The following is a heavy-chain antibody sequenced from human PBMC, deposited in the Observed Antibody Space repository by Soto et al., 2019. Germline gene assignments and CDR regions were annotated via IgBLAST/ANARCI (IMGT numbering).Heavy chain of an antibody. CDR1: GYTFTSYY. CDR3: ARDHPSFEIVVVMDY. V-gene: IGHV1-46*03. Sequence: GASVKVSCKASGYTFTSYYMHWVRQAPGQGLEWMGIINPSGGSTSYAQKFQGRVTMTRDTSTSTVYMELSSLRSEDTAVYYCARDHPSFEIVVVMDYWGQGTLVTVSS. D-gene: IGHD3-22*01. CDR2: INPSGGST. J-gene: IGHJ4*02.